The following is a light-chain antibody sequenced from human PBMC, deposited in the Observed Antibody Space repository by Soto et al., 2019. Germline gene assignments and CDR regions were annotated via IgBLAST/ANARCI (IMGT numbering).Light chain of an antibody. J-gene: IGLJ3*02. CDR3: QSYDSSLSGWV. CDR1: SSNIGAGYD. Sequence: QSVLTQPPSVSGAPGQRVTISCTGSSSNIGAGYDVHWYQQLPGTARKLLIYGNSNRPSGVPDRFSGSKSGTSASLAITGLRAEDEADYYCQSYDSSLSGWVFGGGTKVTVL. CDR2: GNS. V-gene: IGLV1-40*01.